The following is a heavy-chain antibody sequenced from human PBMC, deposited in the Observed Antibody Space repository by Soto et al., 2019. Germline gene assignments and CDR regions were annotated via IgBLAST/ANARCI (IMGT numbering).Heavy chain of an antibody. V-gene: IGHV1-69*01. J-gene: IGHJ4*02. CDR3: ARGRDGSNYYFDD. CDR1: GGTFSDSV. D-gene: IGHD3-10*01. Sequence: QVQLVQSGPEVKKPGSSVKVSCKASGGTFSDSVTSWVRQAPGQGLEWMGGIVPIFGKANLAEKFQDRVTSTADESTSTAYMKLSSLRSEDTAVYYCARGRDGSNYYFDDWGQGTLVTVSS. CDR2: IVPIFGKA.